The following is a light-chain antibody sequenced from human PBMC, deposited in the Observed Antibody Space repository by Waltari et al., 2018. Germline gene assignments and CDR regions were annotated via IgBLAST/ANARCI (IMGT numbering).Light chain of an antibody. CDR1: QTISIY. Sequence: DIQMTQSPSSLSASVGDRVTITCRTSQTISIYLSWYQQKVGKAPKRLIYYASTLQSGVPSRFSGSGSGTEFTLTISSLQPDDFATYFCQHSYYTPLFGQGTRLEIK. V-gene: IGKV1-39*01. J-gene: IGKJ5*01. CDR2: YAS. CDR3: QHSYYTPL.